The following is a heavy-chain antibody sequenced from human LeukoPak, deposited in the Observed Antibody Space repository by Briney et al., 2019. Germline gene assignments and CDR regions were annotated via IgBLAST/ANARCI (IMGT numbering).Heavy chain of an antibody. J-gene: IGHJ4*02. V-gene: IGHV1-8*03. D-gene: IGHD3-22*01. CDR1: GYTFTSYD. CDR2: MNPNSGNT. CDR3: AKGVNYYDSSGPDY. Sequence: ASVKVSCKASGYTFTSYDINWVRQATGQGLEWMGWMNPNSGNTGYAQKFQGRVTITRNTSISTAYMELSSLRSEDTAVYYCAKGVNYYDSSGPDYWGQGTLVTVSS.